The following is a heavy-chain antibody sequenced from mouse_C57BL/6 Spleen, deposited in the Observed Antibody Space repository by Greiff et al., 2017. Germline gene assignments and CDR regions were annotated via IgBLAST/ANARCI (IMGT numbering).Heavy chain of an antibody. CDR1: GFNIKDDY. D-gene: IGHD2-4*01. CDR2: IDPENGDT. Sequence: EVQLQQSGAELVRPGASVTLSCTASGFNIKDDYMHWVKQRPEQGLEWIGWIDPENGDTEYASKFQGKATITADTSSNTAYLQLSSLTSEDTAVYYCIQDYDFDVWGTGTTVTVSS. CDR3: IQDYDFDV. J-gene: IGHJ1*03. V-gene: IGHV14-4*01.